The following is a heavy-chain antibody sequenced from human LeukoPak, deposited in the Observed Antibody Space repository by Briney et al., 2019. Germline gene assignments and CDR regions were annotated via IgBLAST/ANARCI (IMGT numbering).Heavy chain of an antibody. CDR3: ARYAIWGSGSYYSGPDAFDI. J-gene: IGHJ3*02. V-gene: IGHV4-38-2*02. D-gene: IGHD3-10*01. CDR2: IYYSGST. CDR1: GYSISSSYY. Sequence: NSSETLSLTCTVSGYSISSSYYWGWIRQPPGKGLEWIGSIYYSGSTYYNPSLKSRVTISVDTSKNQFSLKLSSVTAADTAVYYCARYAIWGSGSYYSGPDAFDIWGQGTMVTVSS.